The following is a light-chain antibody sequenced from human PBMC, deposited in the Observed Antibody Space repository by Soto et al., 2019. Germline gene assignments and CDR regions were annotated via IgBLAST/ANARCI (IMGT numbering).Light chain of an antibody. CDR2: GAS. CDR3: QQYDTSPQVMYT. Sequence: EILLTQSPATLSLSPGERATLSCRASQSVNSNSLAWYQQKPGQAPRLLIYGASSSATGISDRFSGSGSGAYFTHTISRLEPEDFAVYYCQQYDTSPQVMYTFGQGTKLEIK. CDR1: QSVNSNS. V-gene: IGKV3-20*01. J-gene: IGKJ2*01.